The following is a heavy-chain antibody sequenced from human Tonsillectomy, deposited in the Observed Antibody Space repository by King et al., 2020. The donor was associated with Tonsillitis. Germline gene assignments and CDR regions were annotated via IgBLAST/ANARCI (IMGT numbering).Heavy chain of an antibody. V-gene: IGHV3-33*05. CDR1: GFTFSSYG. Sequence: VQLVQSGGGVVQPGRSLRLSCAASGFTFSSYGMHWVRQAPGKGLEWVAVISYDGSNKYYADSVKGRFTISRDNSKNTLYLQMNSLRAEDTAVYYCARGGSGSYYFDYWGQGTLVTDSS. CDR3: ARGGSGSYYFDY. CDR2: ISYDGSNK. J-gene: IGHJ4*02. D-gene: IGHD3-10*01.